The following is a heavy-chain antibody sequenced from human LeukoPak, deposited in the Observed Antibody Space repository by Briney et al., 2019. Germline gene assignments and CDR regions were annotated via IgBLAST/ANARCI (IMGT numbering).Heavy chain of an antibody. Sequence: GGSLRLSCTASGFTFCDYAMSWVRQAPGKGLEGVGFIRSKAYGGKTQYSASVKGIFTISRDDSKSIAYLQMNILKTEDTAVYYCTTKFCTGDSCPFDYWGQGTLVTVSS. J-gene: IGHJ4*02. D-gene: IGHD2-15*01. CDR2: IRSKAYGGKT. CDR3: TTKFCTGDSCPFDY. CDR1: GFTFCDYA. V-gene: IGHV3-49*04.